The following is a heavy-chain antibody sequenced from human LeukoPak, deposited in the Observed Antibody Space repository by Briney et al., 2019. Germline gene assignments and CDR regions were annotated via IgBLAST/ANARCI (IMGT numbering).Heavy chain of an antibody. Sequence: GGSLRLSCAASGFTFSSYEMNWVRQAPGKGLEWVSYISSSGSTIYYADSVKGRFTISRDNAKNSLYLQMNSLRAEDTAVYYCARGPPTADYYYGMDVWAKGPRSPSP. CDR3: ARGPPTADYYYGMDV. CDR1: GFTFSSYE. D-gene: IGHD4-17*01. J-gene: IGHJ6*02. CDR2: ISSSGSTI. V-gene: IGHV3-48*03.